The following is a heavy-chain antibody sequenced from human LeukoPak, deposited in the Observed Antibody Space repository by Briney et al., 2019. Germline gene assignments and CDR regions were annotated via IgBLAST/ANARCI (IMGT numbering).Heavy chain of an antibody. CDR1: GGAFSSYA. V-gene: IGHV1-69*01. D-gene: IGHD2-2*01. J-gene: IGHJ4*02. Sequence: GSSVKVSCKASGGAFSSYAISWLRQAPGQGLEWMGGIIPIFGTANYAQKFQGRVTITADESTSTAYMELSSLRSEDTAVYYCASNDIVVVPAAPAKPFDYWGQGTLVTVSS. CDR2: IIPIFGTA. CDR3: ASNDIVVVPAAPAKPFDY.